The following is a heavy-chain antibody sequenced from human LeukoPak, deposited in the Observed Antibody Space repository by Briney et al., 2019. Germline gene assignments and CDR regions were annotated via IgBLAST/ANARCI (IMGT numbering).Heavy chain of an antibody. V-gene: IGHV4-59*01. J-gene: IGHJ6*02. D-gene: IGHD3-10*01. CDR3: ARESYYGSGSYSYYYYYGMDV. CDR2: IYYSWRN. CDR1: GGSISSYY. Sequence: SETLSLTCTVAGGSISSYYWSWLRQAPGKGLEWIGYIYYSWRNNYNPSLKSRVTISVDTSKNQFSLQLSSVTAADTAVYYCARESYYGSGSYSYYYYYGMDVWGQGTTVTVSS.